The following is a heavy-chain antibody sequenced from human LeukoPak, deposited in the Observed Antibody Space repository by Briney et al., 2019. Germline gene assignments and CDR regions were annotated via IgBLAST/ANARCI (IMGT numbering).Heavy chain of an antibody. Sequence: ASGKVSCKAPGYTFTGYYMHWGRQAPGQGLEWMGWINPNSGGTNYAQKLKVRVTMTRDTSISTAYMQLSRLRSDDTAVYYCARARVVSAYNWFDPWGQGTLVTVSS. CDR2: INPNSGGT. CDR3: ARARVVSAYNWFDP. V-gene: IGHV1-2*02. CDR1: GYTFTGYY. D-gene: IGHD3-3*01. J-gene: IGHJ5*02.